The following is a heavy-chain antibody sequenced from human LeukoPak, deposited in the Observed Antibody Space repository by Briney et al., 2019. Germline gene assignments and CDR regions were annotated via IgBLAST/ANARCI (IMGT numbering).Heavy chain of an antibody. CDR1: GFTFSSYG. CDR2: IWYDGSNK. D-gene: IGHD6-13*01. Sequence: GGSLRLSCAASGFTFSSYGMHWVRQAPGKGLEWVAVIWYDGSNKYYADSVKGRFTISRDNSKNTLYLQMNSLRAEDTAVYYCARDISPQEQQLIRGELYGMDVWGQGTTVTVSS. J-gene: IGHJ6*02. V-gene: IGHV3-33*01. CDR3: ARDISPQEQQLIRGELYGMDV.